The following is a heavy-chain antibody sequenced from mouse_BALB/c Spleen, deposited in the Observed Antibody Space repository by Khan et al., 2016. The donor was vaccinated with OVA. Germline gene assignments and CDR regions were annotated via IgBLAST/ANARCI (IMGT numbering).Heavy chain of an antibody. J-gene: IGHJ3*01. Sequence: QVQLQQSGAELVKPGASVRLSCKASGYTFTSYYLYWVKQRPGQGLEWIGDINPSNGGTNFNEKFKNKATLTVDKSSSTAYMQLRGLTSEDSAVYYCTRSGYGTFAYWCQGTLVTVSA. D-gene: IGHD2-1*01. CDR3: TRSGYGTFAY. CDR1: GYTFTSYY. V-gene: IGHV1S81*02. CDR2: INPSNGGT.